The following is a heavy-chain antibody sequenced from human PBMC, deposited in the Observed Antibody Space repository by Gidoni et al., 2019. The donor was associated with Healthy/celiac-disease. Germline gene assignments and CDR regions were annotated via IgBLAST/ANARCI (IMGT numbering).Heavy chain of an antibody. CDR3: ASEHYYDSSGYYRGDDAFDI. V-gene: IGHV3-21*01. CDR1: GFTFSSYS. D-gene: IGHD3-22*01. CDR2: ISSSSSYI. Sequence: EVQLVESGGGLVKPGGSLSLSCAHSGFTFSSYSINWVRQAPGKGLEWVSSISSSSSYIYYADSVKGRFTISRDNAKNSLYLQMNSLRAEDTAVYYCASEHYYDSSGYYRGDDAFDIWGQGTMVTVSS. J-gene: IGHJ3*02.